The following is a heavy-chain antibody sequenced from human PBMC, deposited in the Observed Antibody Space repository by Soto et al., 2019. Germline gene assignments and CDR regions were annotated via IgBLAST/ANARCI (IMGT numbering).Heavy chain of an antibody. CDR1: GFTFSSYS. CDR2: ISSSSSYI. Sequence: LRLSCAASGFTFSSYSMNWVCQAPGKGLEWVSSISSSSSYIYYADSVKGRFTISRDNAKNSLYLQMNSLRAEDTAVYYCARARGFVGRYPYPAFDIWGQGTMVTVSS. CDR3: ARARGFVGRYPYPAFDI. D-gene: IGHD3-3*01. J-gene: IGHJ3*02. V-gene: IGHV3-21*01.